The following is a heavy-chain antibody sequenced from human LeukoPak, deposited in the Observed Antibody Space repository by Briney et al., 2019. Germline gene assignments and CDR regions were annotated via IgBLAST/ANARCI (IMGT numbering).Heavy chain of an antibody. CDR3: VREAKMTNIL. CDR2: ISRSSGTI. V-gene: IGHV3-11*01. Sequence: NPGESLRLSCAASGFTFSDYYMTWIRQAPGKGLEWVSHISRSSGTIYYADSVQGRFTVSRDNGKKSLYLQMSYLRAEDTAVYYCVREAKMTNILWGQGTLVTVSS. D-gene: IGHD2-21*01. CDR1: GFTFSDYY. J-gene: IGHJ4*02.